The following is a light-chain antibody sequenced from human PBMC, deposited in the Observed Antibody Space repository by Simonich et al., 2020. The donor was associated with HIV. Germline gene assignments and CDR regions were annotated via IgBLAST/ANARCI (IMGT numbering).Light chain of an antibody. Sequence: DIQMTQSPSSLSASVGDRVTITCRTSQSISNYLNWYQQKPGKAPNLLIYKASSLESRVPSRFSGSGSGTEFTLTISSLQPDDFATYYCQQYHIYPYTFGQGTKLESK. CDR3: QQYHIYPYT. J-gene: IGKJ2*01. CDR1: QSISNY. CDR2: KAS. V-gene: IGKV1-5*03.